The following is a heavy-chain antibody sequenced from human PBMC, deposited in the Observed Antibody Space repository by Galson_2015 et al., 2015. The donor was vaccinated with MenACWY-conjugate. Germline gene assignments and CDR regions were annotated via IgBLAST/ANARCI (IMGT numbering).Heavy chain of an antibody. V-gene: IGHV3-48*02. J-gene: IGHJ4*02. CDR2: ISSSSSTI. CDR1: GFTFSTCS. D-gene: IGHD5-18*01. CDR3: ARVPGYSYGYYDW. Sequence: SLRLSCAASGFTFSTCSMNWVRQAPGKGLEWVSYISSSSSTIYYADSVKGRFTISRDNAKNSLYLQVNTLRDEDTAVYYCARVPGYSYGYYDWWGQGTLVTVSS.